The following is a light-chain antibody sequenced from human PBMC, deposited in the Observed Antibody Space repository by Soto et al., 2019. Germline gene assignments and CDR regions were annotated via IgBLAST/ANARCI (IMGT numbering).Light chain of an antibody. CDR2: GAS. J-gene: IGKJ3*01. V-gene: IGKV3-15*01. CDR1: QSVSGN. CDR3: QQYNVWPPFT. Sequence: EIVVTESPATMSVSPGERATLSCRASQSVSGNLAWYQQKPGQPPRLLIHGASNRATGIPARFSGSGSGTEFTLTINSLQFEDFAVYYCQQYNVWPPFTFGPGTKVDIK.